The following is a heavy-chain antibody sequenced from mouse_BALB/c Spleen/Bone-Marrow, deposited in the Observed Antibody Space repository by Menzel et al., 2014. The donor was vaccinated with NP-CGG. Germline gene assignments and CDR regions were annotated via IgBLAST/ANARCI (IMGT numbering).Heavy chain of an antibody. CDR1: GFNIKDTY. V-gene: IGHV14-3*02. J-gene: IGHJ3*01. CDR3: ARADGYYAWFAY. D-gene: IGHD2-3*01. Sequence: EVNLVESGAEFVKPGASVKLSCTASGFNIKDTYMHWVKRRPEQGLEWIGRIDPANDNTKYDPKFQGKATITADTSSNTAYLQLSSLTSEDTAVYYCARADGYYAWFAYWGQGTLVTVSA. CDR2: IDPANDNT.